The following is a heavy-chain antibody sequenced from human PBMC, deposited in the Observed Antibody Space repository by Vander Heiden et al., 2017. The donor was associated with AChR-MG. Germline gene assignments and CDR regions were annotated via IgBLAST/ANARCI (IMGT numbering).Heavy chain of an antibody. J-gene: IGHJ2*01. CDR3: AIDTGWLGWYFDL. Sequence: QVQLQESGPGLVKTSETLSLTCTVSGGSISSYYWSWIRQPPVKGLEWLGYIYYSGSTNYNPALKSRVTISVDTSKNQFSLKLRSVTAADTAVYCYAIDTGWLGWYFDLWCRGTLVTDSS. D-gene: IGHD1-1*01. CDR1: GGSISSYY. V-gene: IGHV4-59*01. CDR2: IYYSGST.